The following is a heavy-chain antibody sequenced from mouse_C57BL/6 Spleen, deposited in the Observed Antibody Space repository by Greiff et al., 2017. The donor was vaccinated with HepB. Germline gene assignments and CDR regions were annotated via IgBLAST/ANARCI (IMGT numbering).Heavy chain of an antibody. V-gene: IGHV5-6*01. Sequence: EVQVVESGGDLVKPGGSLKLSCAASGFTFSSYGMSWVRQTPDKRLEWVATISSGGSYTYYPDSVKGRFTISRDNAKNTLYLQMSSLKSEDTAMYYCARRPPITTVVAHWYFDVWGTGTTVTVSS. D-gene: IGHD1-1*01. CDR1: GFTFSSYG. CDR3: ARRPPITTVVAHWYFDV. J-gene: IGHJ1*03. CDR2: ISSGGSYT.